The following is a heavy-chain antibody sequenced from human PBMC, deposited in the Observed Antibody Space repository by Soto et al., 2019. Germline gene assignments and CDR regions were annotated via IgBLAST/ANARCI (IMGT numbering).Heavy chain of an antibody. CDR1: GASISTSDHY. V-gene: IGHV4-39*01. CDR3: AALTLSLSGPYGIHL. Sequence: QLHLQESGTGLVKPSETLSLSCRVSGASISTSDHYWAWIRQPPGKGLEWLGSVFYRGIAVYNPSLKSRLLVSADTSKTKFSMSLSSVTSSDTAVYYCAALTLSLSGPYGIHLWGQGTTVTVSS. CDR2: VFYRGIA. J-gene: IGHJ6*02. D-gene: IGHD2-15*01.